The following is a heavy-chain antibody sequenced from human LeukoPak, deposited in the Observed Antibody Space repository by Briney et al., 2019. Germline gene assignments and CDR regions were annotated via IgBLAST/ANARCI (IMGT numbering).Heavy chain of an antibody. J-gene: IGHJ4*02. CDR2: ISSSGSTI. Sequence: PGGSLRLSCAASRFTFSDYYMSWIRQAPGKGLEWVSYISSSGSTIYYADSVKGRFTISRDNAKNSLYLQMNSLRAEDTAVYYSTRHPLRIFGVGTYVFDYWSQGTLVTVSS. CDR1: RFTFSDYY. CDR3: TRHPLRIFGVGTYVFDY. D-gene: IGHD3-3*01. V-gene: IGHV3-11*01.